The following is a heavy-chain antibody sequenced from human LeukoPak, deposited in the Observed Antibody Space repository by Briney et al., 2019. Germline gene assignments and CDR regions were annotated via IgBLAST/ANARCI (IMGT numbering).Heavy chain of an antibody. Sequence: GGSLRLSCAASGFTFSSYAMHWVRQAPGKGLEYVSAISSNGGSTYYANSVKGRFTISRGNSKNSLYLQMGSLRAEDMAVYYCARDEGASGSYFNYWGQGPLVTVSS. V-gene: IGHV3-64*01. J-gene: IGHJ4*02. CDR3: ARDEGASGSYFNY. CDR2: ISSNGGST. D-gene: IGHD3-10*01. CDR1: GFTFSSYA.